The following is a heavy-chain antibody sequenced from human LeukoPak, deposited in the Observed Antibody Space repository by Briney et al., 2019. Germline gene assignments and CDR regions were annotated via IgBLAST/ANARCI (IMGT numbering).Heavy chain of an antibody. CDR2: TYYRSKWSF. J-gene: IGHJ4*02. Sequence: SQTLSLTCAISGDSIFTNNVAWNWIRQSPSRGLEWLGRTYYRSKWSFDYAVSVKSRITINADTSKNQFSLQLGSVTPEDTAVYYCARGKYTSFDNWGQGTLVTVSS. CDR1: GDSIFTNNVA. D-gene: IGHD6-6*01. CDR3: ARGKYTSFDN. V-gene: IGHV6-1*01.